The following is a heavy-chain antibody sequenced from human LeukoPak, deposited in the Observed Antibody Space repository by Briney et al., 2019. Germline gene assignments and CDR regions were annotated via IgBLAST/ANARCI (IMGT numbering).Heavy chain of an antibody. D-gene: IGHD1-26*01. CDR2: ISYDGSNK. V-gene: IGHV3-30-3*01. CDR3: ARDEGGNYRVVSYFDY. CDR1: GFTFSSYA. J-gene: IGHJ4*02. Sequence: PGGSLRLSCAASGFTFSSYAMHWVRQAPGKGLEWVAVISYDGSNKYYADSVKGRFTISRDNPKNTLYLQMNSLRAEDTAVYYCARDEGGNYRVVSYFDYWGQGTLVTVSS.